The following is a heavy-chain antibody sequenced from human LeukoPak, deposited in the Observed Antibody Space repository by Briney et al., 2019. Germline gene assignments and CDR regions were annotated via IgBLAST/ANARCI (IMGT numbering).Heavy chain of an antibody. J-gene: IGHJ6*02. V-gene: IGHV3-23*01. D-gene: IGHD6-13*01. CDR3: AKAASSSWPSYYYGMDV. CDR2: ITGSGGNT. CDR1: GFTFSSYA. Sequence: GGSLRLSCAVSGFTFSSYAMSWVRQAPGKGLEWVSVITGSGGNTYYADSVKGRFTISKDNSKNTVYLQMSSLRVDDTAVYYCAKAASSSWPSYYYGMDVWGQGTTVTVSS.